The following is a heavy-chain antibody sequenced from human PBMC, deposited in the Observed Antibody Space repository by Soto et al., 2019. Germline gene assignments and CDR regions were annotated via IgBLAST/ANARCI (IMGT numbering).Heavy chain of an antibody. J-gene: IGHJ4*02. Sequence: QAQLVQSGAEVKKPGSSVKVSCTASGGTFGNQAISWVRQVPGQGLEWMGGIIPVLGVGDNAQKFQGRVTITADTSTNSAYMELSSLRSEDTAHYYCAREAGYSYGYVFDYWGQGTLVIVSS. CDR1: GGTFGNQA. D-gene: IGHD5-18*01. CDR2: IIPVLGVG. CDR3: AREAGYSYGYVFDY. V-gene: IGHV1-69*09.